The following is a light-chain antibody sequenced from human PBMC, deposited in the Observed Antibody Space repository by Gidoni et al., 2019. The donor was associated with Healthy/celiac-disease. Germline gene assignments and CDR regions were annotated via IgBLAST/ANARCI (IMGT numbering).Light chain of an antibody. CDR1: NIGSKN. V-gene: IGLV3-9*01. J-gene: IGLJ2*01. CDR3: QVWDSSTVV. CDR2: RDS. Sequence: RITCGGNNIGSKNVHWYQQKPGQAPVLVIYRDSNRPSGIPERFSGSNSGNTATLTISRAQAGDEADYYCQVWDSSTVVFGGGTKLTVL.